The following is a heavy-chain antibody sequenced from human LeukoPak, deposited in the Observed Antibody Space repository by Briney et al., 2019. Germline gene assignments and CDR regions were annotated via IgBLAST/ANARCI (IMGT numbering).Heavy chain of an antibody. CDR2: ISSSSSYI. J-gene: IGHJ4*02. D-gene: IGHD3-22*01. V-gene: IGHV3-21*01. Sequence: PGGSLRLXCAASGFTFSSYSMKWVRQAPGKGLEWVSSISSSSSYIYYADSVKGRFTISRDNAKNSLYLQMNSLRAEDTAVYYCARDPENYDSSGYYYEPDYWGQGTLVTVSS. CDR1: GFTFSSYS. CDR3: ARDPENYDSSGYYYEPDY.